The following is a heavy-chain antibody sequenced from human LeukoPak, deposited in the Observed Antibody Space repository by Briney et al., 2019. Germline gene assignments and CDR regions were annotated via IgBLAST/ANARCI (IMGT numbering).Heavy chain of an antibody. V-gene: IGHV3-23*01. CDR2: ISGSGGST. Sequence: PGGSLRLSCAASGFTFSSYGMSWVRQAPGKGLEWVSAISGSGGSTYYADSVKGRFTISRDNSKNTLYLQMNSLRAEDTAVYYCAKDGKYYYDSSGYYYHWGQGTLVTVSS. D-gene: IGHD3-22*01. CDR3: AKDGKYYYDSSGYYYH. CDR1: GFTFSSYG. J-gene: IGHJ5*02.